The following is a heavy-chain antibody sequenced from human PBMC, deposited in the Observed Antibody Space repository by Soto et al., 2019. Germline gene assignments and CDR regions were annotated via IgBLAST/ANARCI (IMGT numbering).Heavy chain of an antibody. CDR1: GFTFSSYG. CDR2: IWYDGSNK. D-gene: IGHD4-17*01. Sequence: GGSLRLSCAASGFTFSSYGMHWVRQAPGKGLEWVAVIWYDGSNKYYADSVKGRFTISRDNSKNTLYLQMNSLRAEDTAVYYCARSTYGDYGYYFDYWGQGTLVTVSS. V-gene: IGHV3-33*01. CDR3: ARSTYGDYGYYFDY. J-gene: IGHJ4*02.